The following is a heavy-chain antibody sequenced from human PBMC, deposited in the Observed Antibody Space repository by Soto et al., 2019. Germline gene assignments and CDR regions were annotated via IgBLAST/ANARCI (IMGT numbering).Heavy chain of an antibody. V-gene: IGHV3-23*01. CDR2: ISGSGGST. CDR1: GFTFSSYA. Sequence: QTGGSLRLSCAASGFTFSSYAMSWVRQAPGKGLEWVSAISGSGGSTYYADSVKGRFTISRDNSKNTLYLQMKSLKTEDTAVYYCTTDRPYYDFWTSTRGGQGTLVTVSS. CDR3: TTDRPYYDFWTSTR. J-gene: IGHJ4*02. D-gene: IGHD3-3*01.